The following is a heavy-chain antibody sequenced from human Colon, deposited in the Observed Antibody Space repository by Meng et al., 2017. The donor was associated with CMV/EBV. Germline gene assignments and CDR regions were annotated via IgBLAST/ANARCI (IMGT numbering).Heavy chain of an antibody. D-gene: IGHD1-20*01. J-gene: IGHJ4*02. CDR2: IHGSGTT. Sequence: VQFVGSGGGLIQPGGSLRFSLAASCFIVSNSYMSWVRQAPGKGLEWVAAIHGSGTTHYADSVRGRFTISRDSSKNTLYLQMNSLRVEDSATYHCARDPGHSASITYDYWGQGILVTVSS. CDR1: CFIVSNSY. V-gene: IGHV3-66*01. CDR3: ARDPGHSASITYDY.